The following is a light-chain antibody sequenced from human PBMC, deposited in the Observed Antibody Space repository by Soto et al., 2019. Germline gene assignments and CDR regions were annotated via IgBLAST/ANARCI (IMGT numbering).Light chain of an antibody. CDR1: SSNIGAGSN. CDR2: ADS. CDR3: HSYANNPSAV. V-gene: IGLV1-40*01. Sequence: QSVLTQPSSVSGDPGQTVTISCTGSSSNIGAGSNVSWYQQYPGTAPKLLIPADSNRPSGVPDRFSASRSGNSASLTISGLQVEDEANYYCHSYANNPSAVFGGGTKVTVL. J-gene: IGLJ2*01.